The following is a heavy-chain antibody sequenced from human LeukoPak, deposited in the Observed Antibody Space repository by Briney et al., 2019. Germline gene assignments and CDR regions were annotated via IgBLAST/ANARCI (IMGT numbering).Heavy chain of an antibody. CDR2: IKQDGSEK. V-gene: IGHV3-7*01. Sequence: QPGGSLRLSCAASGFTFSSYWMSWVRPAPGKGLEWVANIKQDGSEKYYVDSVKGRFTISRDNAKNSLYLQMNSLRAEDTAVYYCARGYSIVGATFDYWGQGTLVTVSS. D-gene: IGHD1-26*01. J-gene: IGHJ4*02. CDR3: ARGYSIVGATFDY. CDR1: GFTFSSYW.